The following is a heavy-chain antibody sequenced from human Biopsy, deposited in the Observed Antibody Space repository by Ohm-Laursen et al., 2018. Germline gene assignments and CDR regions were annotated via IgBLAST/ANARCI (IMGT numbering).Heavy chain of an antibody. CDR3: VRRGSGGRSFDH. CDR1: GGSISSFY. D-gene: IGHD2-15*01. CDR2: ISDSGST. V-gene: IGHV4-59*08. J-gene: IGHJ4*02. Sequence: GTLSLTWAVSGGSISSFYWTWIRQPPGKGPEWIGDISDSGSTNYKPSLKSRVIISVDTSKNQFSLNLSSVTAADTAVYYCVRRGSGGRSFDHWGQGTLVIVSS.